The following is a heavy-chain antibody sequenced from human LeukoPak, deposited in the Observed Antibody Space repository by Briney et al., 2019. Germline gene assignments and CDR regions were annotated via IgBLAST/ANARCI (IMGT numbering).Heavy chain of an antibody. D-gene: IGHD3-3*01. V-gene: IGHV3-11*01. Sequence: PGGSLRLSCAASGFTFSDYYMSWIRQAPGKGLEWVSYISSSGSTIYYADSVKGRFTISRDNAKNSLYLQMNSLRAEDTAVYYCAGAAPGLRFYMDVWGKGTTVTVSS. CDR3: AGAAPGLRFYMDV. J-gene: IGHJ6*03. CDR1: GFTFSDYY. CDR2: ISSSGSTI.